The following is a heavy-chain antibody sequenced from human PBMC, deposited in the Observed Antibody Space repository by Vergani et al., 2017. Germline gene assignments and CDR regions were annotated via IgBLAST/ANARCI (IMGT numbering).Heavy chain of an antibody. CDR3: ARDSGAARHYYYYGMDV. J-gene: IGHJ6*02. Sequence: QVQLVQSGAEVKKPGASVKVSCKASGYTFTSYGISWVRQAPGQGLEWMGWISAYNGNTNYAQKLQGRVNMTTDTSTSTAYMELRSLRSDDTAVYYCARDSGAARHYYYYGMDVWGQGTTVTVSS. CDR1: GYTFTSYG. D-gene: IGHD6-6*01. V-gene: IGHV1-18*01. CDR2: ISAYNGNT.